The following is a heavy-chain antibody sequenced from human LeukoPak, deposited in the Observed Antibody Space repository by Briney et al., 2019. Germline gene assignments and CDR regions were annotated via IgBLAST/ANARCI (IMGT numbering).Heavy chain of an antibody. V-gene: IGHV4-39*01. Sequence: PSETLSLTCTVSGGSLSSGSYYWDWIRQAPGKGLEWIGNIYHSGITYYNPSLKSRVTMSVDTSKNHFSLKLNSLTAADTAVYYCARHHSALNWFDPWGQGTLVTVSS. CDR3: ARHHSALNWFDP. D-gene: IGHD2-15*01. CDR2: IYHSGIT. CDR1: GGSLSSGSYY. J-gene: IGHJ5*02.